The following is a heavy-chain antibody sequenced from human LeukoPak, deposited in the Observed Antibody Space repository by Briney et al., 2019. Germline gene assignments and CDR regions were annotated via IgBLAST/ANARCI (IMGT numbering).Heavy chain of an antibody. J-gene: IGHJ4*02. Sequence: GGSLRLSCAASGFTFNSYAMHWVRQAPGKWLEWVAVISSDGSNKYYADSVKGRFTISRDNSKNTLYLQMNSLRAEDTAVFYCARGALRYSDYWGQGTLVTVSS. CDR2: ISSDGSNK. D-gene: IGHD3-9*01. CDR3: ARGALRYSDY. V-gene: IGHV3-30-3*01. CDR1: GFTFNSYA.